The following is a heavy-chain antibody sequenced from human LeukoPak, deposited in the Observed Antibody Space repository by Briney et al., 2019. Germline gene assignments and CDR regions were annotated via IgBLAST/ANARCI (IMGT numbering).Heavy chain of an antibody. V-gene: IGHV3-48*04. J-gene: IGHJ4*02. D-gene: IGHD2-21*02. CDR3: ARQRLRGRAQIFDY. CDR1: GFTFSSYR. Sequence: GGSLRLSCAASGFTFSSYRMNWVRQAPGKGLEWVSCISGGSSTIYYADSVKGRFTISRDNAKNSLYLQMNSLRAEDTAVYYCARQRLRGRAQIFDYWGQGTLVTVSS. CDR2: ISGGSSTI.